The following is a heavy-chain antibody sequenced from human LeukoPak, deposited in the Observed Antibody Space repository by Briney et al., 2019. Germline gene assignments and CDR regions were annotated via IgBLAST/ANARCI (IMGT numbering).Heavy chain of an antibody. CDR3: AKDLTIFGVVTFFDY. CDR2: IYSGGST. Sequence: GGSLRLSCAASGFTVSSNYMTWVRQAPGKGLEWVSLIYSGGSTYYADSVKGRFTISRDNSKNTLYLQMNSLRAEDTAVYYCAKDLTIFGVVTFFDYWGQGTLVTVSS. V-gene: IGHV3-53*05. J-gene: IGHJ4*02. CDR1: GFTVSSNY. D-gene: IGHD3-3*01.